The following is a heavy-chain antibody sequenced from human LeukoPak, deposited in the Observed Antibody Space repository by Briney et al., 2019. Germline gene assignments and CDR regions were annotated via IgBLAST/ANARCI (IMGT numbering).Heavy chain of an antibody. CDR2: ISYIGTT. CDR3: ARDQTTVTKGFDI. J-gene: IGHJ3*02. D-gene: IGHD4-17*01. V-gene: IGHV4-61*03. Sequence: IPSETLSLTCTVSGGSISSGGYYWSWIRQHPGKGLEWIGYISYIGTTNYNPSLKSRVSISVDTSKTYISLKLSSVTAADTAVYYCARDQTTVTKGFDIWGQGTKVTVSS. CDR1: GGSISSGGYY.